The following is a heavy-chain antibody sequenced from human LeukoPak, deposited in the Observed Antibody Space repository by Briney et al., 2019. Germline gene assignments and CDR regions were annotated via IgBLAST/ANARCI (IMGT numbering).Heavy chain of an antibody. CDR2: ISYDESNE. V-gene: IGHV3-30-3*01. J-gene: IGHJ4*02. CDR1: GFIFSTYA. D-gene: IGHD3-10*01. CDR3: ARDSYGSDY. Sequence: PGGSLRLFCAASGFIFSTYAMHWVRQAPGKGLDWVAVISYDESNEYYADSVKGRFTISRDDSKNTLYLQMNSLRAEDSAVYYCARDSYGSDYWGQGILVTVSS.